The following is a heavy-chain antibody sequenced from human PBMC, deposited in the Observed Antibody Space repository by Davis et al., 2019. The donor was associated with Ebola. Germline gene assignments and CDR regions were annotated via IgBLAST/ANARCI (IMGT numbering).Heavy chain of an antibody. CDR3: ARYCHYTDCSYFDF. Sequence: GASLKISCAASGFTFSNYDMSWVRHVPGKGLEWVSTISASEGHTHYSDSVRGRFTISRDNSKNTLYLQMNSLRAEDTATYYCARYCHYTDCSYFDFWGQGTMVAVSS. CDR2: ISASEGHT. D-gene: IGHD2-15*01. V-gene: IGHV3-23*01. J-gene: IGHJ4*02. CDR1: GFTFSNYD.